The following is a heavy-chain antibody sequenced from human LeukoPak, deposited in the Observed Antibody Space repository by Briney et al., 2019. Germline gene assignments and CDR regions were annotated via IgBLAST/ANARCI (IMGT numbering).Heavy chain of an antibody. CDR3: ARDSITIFGVVGMDV. CDR2: INGNGVT. V-gene: IGHV4-4*07. Sequence: LETLSLTCTVSGGSIGFYFWSWIRQSAGKGLEWIGRINGNGVTNYNPSLKSRVTISVDTSKNQFSLKLSSVTAADTAVYYCARDSITIFGVVGMDVWGQGTTVTVSS. J-gene: IGHJ6*02. D-gene: IGHD3-3*01. CDR1: GGSIGFYF.